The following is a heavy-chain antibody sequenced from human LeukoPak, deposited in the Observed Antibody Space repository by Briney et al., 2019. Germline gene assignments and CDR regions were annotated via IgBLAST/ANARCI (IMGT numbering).Heavy chain of an antibody. V-gene: IGHV4-4*02. Sequence: GSLRLSCAASGFTVSSNYMSWVRQSPVKGLEWIGEIYLYGTTNYNPSFTSRVTMSVDRSRNQFSLKLTSVTAADTAVYYCAGERGEEYSSGWYKTNYFYNWGQGIRVTVSS. CDR1: GFTVSSNY. D-gene: IGHD6-19*01. J-gene: IGHJ4*02. CDR3: AGERGEEYSSGWYKTNYFYN. CDR2: IYLYGTT.